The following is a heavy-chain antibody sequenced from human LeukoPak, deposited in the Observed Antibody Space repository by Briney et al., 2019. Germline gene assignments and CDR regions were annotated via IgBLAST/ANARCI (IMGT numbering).Heavy chain of an antibody. CDR2: ISTNGGTT. J-gene: IGHJ4*02. V-gene: IGHV3-64D*06. CDR3: VKGPGPTVNYYFDF. Sequence: GGSLRLSCSASGFTFSTYAMHWVRQAAGKGLEYVSAISTNGGTTYYAESSRGRFAISRDNSKNTLYLQMSSLRADDTAVYYCVKGPGPTVNYYFDFWGQGTLVTVSS. D-gene: IGHD4-17*01. CDR1: GFTFSTYA.